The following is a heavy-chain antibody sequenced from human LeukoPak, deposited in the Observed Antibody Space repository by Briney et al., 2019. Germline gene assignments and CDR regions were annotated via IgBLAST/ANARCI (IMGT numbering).Heavy chain of an antibody. CDR3: ARGNAHALDI. CDR1: GFTFSSTT. D-gene: IGHD1-1*01. J-gene: IGHJ3*02. CDR2: ITAIDGRT. V-gene: IGHV3-23*01. Sequence: GSLRLSCVASGFTFSSTTMGWVRQAPGRGLEWVSSITAIDGRTYYADSVRGRFTISRDNAKNTLYLQMNSLRAEDTAVYYCARGNAHALDIWGQGTMVTVSS.